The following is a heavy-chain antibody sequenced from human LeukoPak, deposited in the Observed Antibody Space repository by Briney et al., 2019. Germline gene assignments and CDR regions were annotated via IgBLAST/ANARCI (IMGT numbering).Heavy chain of an antibody. J-gene: IGHJ4*02. V-gene: IGHV3-30*18. CDR3: AKDPGMDFDY. Sequence: RRSLRLSCAASGLTFSGYGMHWVRQAPGKGLEWRAVISYDGSNKYYADSVKGRFTISRDYSKNTLYLKMNSLRAEDTAVYYCAKDPGMDFDYWGQGTLVTVSS. CDR1: GLTFSGYG. CDR2: ISYDGSNK. D-gene: IGHD1-1*01.